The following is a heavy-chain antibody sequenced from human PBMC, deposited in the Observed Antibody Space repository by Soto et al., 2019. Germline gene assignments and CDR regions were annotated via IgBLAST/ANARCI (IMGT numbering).Heavy chain of an antibody. J-gene: IGHJ3*02. CDR1: GFTFSSYD. Sequence: GGSLRLSCAASGFTFSSYDMHWVRQATGKGLEWVSAIGTAGDTYYPGSVKGRFTISRENAKNSLYLQMNSLRAGDTAVYYCARSLFGVGPRDAFDIWGQGTMVTVSS. V-gene: IGHV3-13*01. CDR3: ARSLFGVGPRDAFDI. CDR2: IGTAGDT. D-gene: IGHD3-3*01.